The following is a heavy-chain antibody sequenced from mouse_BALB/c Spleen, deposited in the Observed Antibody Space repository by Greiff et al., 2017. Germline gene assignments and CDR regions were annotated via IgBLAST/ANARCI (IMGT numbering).Heavy chain of an antibody. CDR1: GYAFTNYL. CDR3: ARSRDYYGSSLDY. J-gene: IGHJ2*01. D-gene: IGHD1-1*01. V-gene: IGHV1-54*01. Sequence: QVQLQQSGAELVRPGTSVKVSCKASGYAFTNYLIEWVQQRPGQGLEWIGVINPGSGGTNYNEKFKGTATLTADKSSSTAYMQLSSLTSDDSAVYFCARSRDYYGSSLDYWGQGTTRTVSS. CDR2: INPGSGGT.